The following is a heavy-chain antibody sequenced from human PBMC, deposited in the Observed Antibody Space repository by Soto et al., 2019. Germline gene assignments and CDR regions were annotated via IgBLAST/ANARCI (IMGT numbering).Heavy chain of an antibody. CDR1: GGSISSGGYS. CDR2: IYHSGST. CDR3: ARSITP. Sequence: PSETLSLTCAVSGGSISSGGYSWTWIRQPPGKGLEWIGYIYHSGSTYYNPSLKSRVTISVDRSKNQFSLKLSSVTAADTAVYYCARSITPWGQGTLVTVSS. D-gene: IGHD3-10*01. V-gene: IGHV4-30-2*01. J-gene: IGHJ5*02.